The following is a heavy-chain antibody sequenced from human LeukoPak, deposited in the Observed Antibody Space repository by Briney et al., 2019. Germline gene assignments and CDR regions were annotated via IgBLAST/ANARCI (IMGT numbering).Heavy chain of an antibody. CDR1: GFSLSTSGVG. D-gene: IGHD3-10*01. CDR3: AHTILRGPLDY. V-gene: IGHV2-5*01. J-gene: IGHJ4*02. Sequence: SGPTLVNPTQTLTLTCTFSGFSLSTSGVGVEWIRQPPGKALEWLTLIYWNDDKCYSPSLKSRLTITKDTSKNQVVLTMTNMDPVDTATYYCAHTILRGPLDYWGQGTLVTVSS. CDR2: IYWNDDK.